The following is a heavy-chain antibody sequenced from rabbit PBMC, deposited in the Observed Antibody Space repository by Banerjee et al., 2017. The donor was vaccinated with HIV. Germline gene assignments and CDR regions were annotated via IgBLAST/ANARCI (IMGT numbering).Heavy chain of an antibody. J-gene: IGHJ4*01. CDR3: ARDRLAGYFFDL. CDR2: IDPVFGST. CDR1: GIDFSSYG. D-gene: IGHD4-1*01. V-gene: IGHV1S7*01. Sequence: QLKETGGGLVTLGGSLKLSCKASGIDFSSYGVSWVRQAPGKGLEWIGYIDPVFGSTYYASWVNGRFTISSHNAQNTLYLQLNSLTAADTATYFCARDRLAGYFFDLWGPGTLVTVS.